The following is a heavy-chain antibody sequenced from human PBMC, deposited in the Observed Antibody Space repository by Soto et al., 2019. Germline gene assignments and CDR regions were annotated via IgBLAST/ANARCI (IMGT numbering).Heavy chain of an antibody. J-gene: IGHJ3*02. CDR3: VRQSSVFGVAYPDI. D-gene: IGHD3-3*01. V-gene: IGHV3-30*03. CDR2: ISYDGRKK. Sequence: SGGSLRLSCSASRFSFSSYGMHWFRQAPGKGLEWVAVISYDGRKKYYADSMKGRFTISRDDPKNTLYLQMNSLRVEDTAVYYCVRQSSVFGVAYPDIWGQGTKVTVSS. CDR1: RFSFSSYG.